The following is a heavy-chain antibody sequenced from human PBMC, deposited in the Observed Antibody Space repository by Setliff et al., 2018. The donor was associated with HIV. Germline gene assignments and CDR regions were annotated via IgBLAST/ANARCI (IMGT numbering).Heavy chain of an antibody. J-gene: IGHJ4*02. V-gene: IGHV4-39*01. D-gene: IGHD6-6*01. CDR1: GDSISSNFHY. CDR2: IFYSGST. CDR3: ARHVGYSSSSLDY. Sequence: PSETLSLTCIVSGDSISSNFHYWGWIRQPPGKGLEWIGTIFYSGSTYYNPSLKSRVTISVDTSKNQFSLKLSSVTAADTAVYYCARHVGYSSSSLDYWGQGTLITVSS.